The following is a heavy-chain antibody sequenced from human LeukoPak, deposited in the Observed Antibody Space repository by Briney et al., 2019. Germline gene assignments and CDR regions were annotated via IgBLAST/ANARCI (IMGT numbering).Heavy chain of an antibody. V-gene: IGHV4-39*07. CDR1: GGSISSSSYY. J-gene: IGHJ4*02. CDR2: IYYSGST. Sequence: PSETLSLTCTVSGGSISSSSYYWGWIRQPPGKGLEWIGSIYYSGSTYYNPSLKSRVTISVDTSKNQFSLKLSSVTAADTAVYYCARGRPPPGYWGQETLVTVSS. CDR3: ARGRPPPGY.